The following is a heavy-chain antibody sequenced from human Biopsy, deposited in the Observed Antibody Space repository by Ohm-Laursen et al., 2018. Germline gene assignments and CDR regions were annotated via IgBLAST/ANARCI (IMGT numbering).Heavy chain of an antibody. CDR3: ARGSSYGYDFDY. D-gene: IGHD5-18*01. CDR1: DGSINSYY. CDR2: IYYSGST. V-gene: IGHV4-59*01. J-gene: IGHJ4*02. Sequence: GTLSLTWTVSDGSINSYYWNWIRQPPGKRLEWTGNIYYSGSTNFNPSLKSRVTISVDTSKNQFSLKLSSVSAADTAVYFCARGSSYGYDFDYWGQGTLVAVSS.